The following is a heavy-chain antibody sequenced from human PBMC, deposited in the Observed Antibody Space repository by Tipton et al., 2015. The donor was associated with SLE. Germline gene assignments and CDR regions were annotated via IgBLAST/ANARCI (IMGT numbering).Heavy chain of an antibody. Sequence: TLSLTCAVYGGSFSGYYWSWIRQPPGKGLEWIGEINHSGSTNYNPSLKSRVTISVDTSKNQFSLKLSSVTAADTAVYYCVEYYDSSGLDIWGQGTMVTVSS. CDR3: VEYYDSSGLDI. J-gene: IGHJ3*02. CDR2: INHSGST. CDR1: GGSFSGYY. D-gene: IGHD3-22*01. V-gene: IGHV4-34*01.